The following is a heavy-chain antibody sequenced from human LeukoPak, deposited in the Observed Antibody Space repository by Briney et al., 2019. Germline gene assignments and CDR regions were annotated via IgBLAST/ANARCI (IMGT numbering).Heavy chain of an antibody. CDR2: ISSSGSTI. V-gene: IGHV3-11*01. J-gene: IGHJ4*02. Sequence: GGSLRLSCAASGFTFSDYYMSWIRQAPGKGLEWVSYISSSGSTIYYADSVEGRFTISRDNAKNSLYLQMNSLRAEDTAVYYCARDHCSSTRCYIGYWGQGTLVTVSS. CDR1: GFTFSDYY. D-gene: IGHD2-2*02. CDR3: ARDHCSSTRCYIGY.